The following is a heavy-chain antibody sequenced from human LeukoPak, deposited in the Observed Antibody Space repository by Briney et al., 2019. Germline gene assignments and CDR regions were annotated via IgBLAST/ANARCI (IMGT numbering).Heavy chain of an antibody. Sequence: ASVKVSCKASGYTFTGYYMHWVRQAPGQGLEWMGWINPNSGGTNYAQKFQGRVTMTRDTSISTAYTELSRLRSDDTAVYYCATETHYYGSGRRFDPWGQGTLVTVSS. CDR3: ATETHYYGSGRRFDP. CDR2: INPNSGGT. J-gene: IGHJ5*02. V-gene: IGHV1-2*02. CDR1: GYTFTGYY. D-gene: IGHD3-10*01.